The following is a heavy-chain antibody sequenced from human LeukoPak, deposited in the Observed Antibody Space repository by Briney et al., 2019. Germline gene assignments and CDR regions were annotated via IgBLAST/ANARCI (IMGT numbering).Heavy chain of an antibody. CDR2: IYTSGGT. V-gene: IGHV4-61*02. Sequence: PTQTMLLTCTVSGCSISSSGYYWSWIRQPAGKVLEWSGRIYTSGGTNYDPFLMRGVTIGVDTCKNRVSLRLSSVTAADTAVYYYATAPISMTTVNWGYCFDYWGQGTLVTVSS. J-gene: IGHJ4*02. CDR3: ATAPISMTTVNWGYCFDY. CDR1: GCSISSSGYY. D-gene: IGHD4-17*01.